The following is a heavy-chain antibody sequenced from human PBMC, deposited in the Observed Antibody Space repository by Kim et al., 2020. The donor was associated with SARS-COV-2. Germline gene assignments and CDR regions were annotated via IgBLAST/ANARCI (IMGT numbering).Heavy chain of an antibody. Sequence: SETLSLTCTVSGGSISSYYWSWIRQPPGKGLEWIGYIYYSGSTNYNPSLKSRVTISVDTSKNQFSLKLSSVTAADTAVYYCARESTEGGMGYWGQGTLVTVSS. CDR3: ARESTEGGMGY. V-gene: IGHV4-59*01. CDR1: GGSISSYY. CDR2: IYYSGST. J-gene: IGHJ4*02. D-gene: IGHD2-15*01.